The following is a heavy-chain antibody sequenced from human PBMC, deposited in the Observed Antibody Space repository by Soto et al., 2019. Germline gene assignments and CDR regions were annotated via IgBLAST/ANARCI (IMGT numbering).Heavy chain of an antibody. V-gene: IGHV3-23*01. CDR3: AKSDIVVVPAATRPGYYYYMDV. CDR1: GFTFSSYA. Sequence: PGGSLRLSCAASGFTFSSYAMSWVRQAPGKGLEWASAISGSGGSTYYADSVKGRFTISRDNSKNTLYLQMNSLRAEDTAVYYCAKSDIVVVPAATRPGYYYYMDVWGKGTTVTVSS. J-gene: IGHJ6*03. D-gene: IGHD2-2*01. CDR2: ISGSGGST.